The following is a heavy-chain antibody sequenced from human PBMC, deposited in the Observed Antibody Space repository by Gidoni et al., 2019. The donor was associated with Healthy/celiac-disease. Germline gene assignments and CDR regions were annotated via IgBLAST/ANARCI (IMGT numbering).Heavy chain of an antibody. J-gene: IGHJ6*02. V-gene: IGHV3-49*04. D-gene: IGHD3-3*01. CDR2: IRNKAYGGTT. CDR3: TRDRASDFWSAYNPVDV. CDR1: GFTFGDYA. Sequence: EVQLVESGGGLVQPGRSLRLSCTASGFTFGDYAMSWVRQAPGKGLEWVGFIRNKAYGGTTEYAASVKGRFTISRDDSKSIAYLQMNSLKTEDTAVYYCTRDRASDFWSAYNPVDVWGHGTTVTVSS.